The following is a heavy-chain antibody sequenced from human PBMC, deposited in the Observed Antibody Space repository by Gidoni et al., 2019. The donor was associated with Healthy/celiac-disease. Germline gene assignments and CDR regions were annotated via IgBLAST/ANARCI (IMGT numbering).Heavy chain of an antibody. CDR1: GLTFSHAW. J-gene: IGHJ4*02. Sequence: EVQLVESGGGLVKPGGSLRLSCAASGLTFSHAWMSWVRQAPGKGLEWVVRIKSKPDGVTTYYAAPVKCRFTISRDESKNTLYLQMNSLKTEDTAVYYCTTQFTFGGVIVQNYWGQGTLVTVSS. V-gene: IGHV3-15*01. D-gene: IGHD3-16*02. CDR3: TTQFTFGGVIVQNY. CDR2: IKSKPDGVTT.